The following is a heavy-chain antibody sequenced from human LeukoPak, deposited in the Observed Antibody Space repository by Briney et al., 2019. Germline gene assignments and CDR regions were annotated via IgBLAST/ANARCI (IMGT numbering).Heavy chain of an antibody. CDR3: ASWGAGGNS. CDR2: INPDGSAK. CDR1: GFTLSTYW. J-gene: IGHJ4*02. D-gene: IGHD3-16*01. Sequence: PGGSLRLSCAASGFTLSTYWMNWVRQVPGKGLEWVANINPDGSAKRYVDSVKGRFTIARDNADNSLSLQMNSLRAEDTAVYYCASWGAGGNSWGQGTLVTVSS. V-gene: IGHV3-7*01.